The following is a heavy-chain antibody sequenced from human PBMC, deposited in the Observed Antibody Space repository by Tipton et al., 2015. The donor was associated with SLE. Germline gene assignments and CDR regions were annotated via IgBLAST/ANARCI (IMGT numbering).Heavy chain of an antibody. CDR1: GYTFTGYY. CDR3: ARSIKNLAVAFYYSAMGV. Sequence: QLVQSGAEAKKPGASVKVSCKASGYTFTGYYMHWVRQAPGQGLEWMGGIIPIFGTANYPQKFQGRVTITADESTSTAYMELSSLRSEDTALYYCARSIKNLAVAFYYSAMGVWGQGTTVTVSS. CDR2: IIPIFGTA. J-gene: IGHJ6*02. V-gene: IGHV1-69*13. D-gene: IGHD6-19*01.